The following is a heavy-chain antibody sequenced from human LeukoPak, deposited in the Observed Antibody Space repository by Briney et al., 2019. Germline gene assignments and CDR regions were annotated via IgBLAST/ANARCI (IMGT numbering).Heavy chain of an antibody. Sequence: GGSLRLSCGASGFTFSSYAMSWVRQAPGKGLEWVSGISGSGDRRNYADSVKGRFTISRDISKNTLYLQMNSLRAEDTAVYYCAKVTYGSGTYGAFDYWGQGTLVTVSS. CDR1: GFTFSSYA. V-gene: IGHV3-23*01. CDR3: AKVTYGSGTYGAFDY. J-gene: IGHJ4*02. D-gene: IGHD3-10*01. CDR2: ISGSGDRR.